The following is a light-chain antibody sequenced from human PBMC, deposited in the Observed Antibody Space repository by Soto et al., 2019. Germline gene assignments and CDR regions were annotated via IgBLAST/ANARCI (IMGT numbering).Light chain of an antibody. CDR1: TSDVGGYDV. J-gene: IGLJ1*01. V-gene: IGLV2-14*02. Sequence: QSVLTQPASVSGSPGQSITISCSGTTSDVGGYDVVSWYQQHPGKAPKLMIFEVNQRPSGVSDRFSGSKSGNTASLTISGLQAGDEADYYCCSYTSSNTLVFGTGTKVTVL. CDR2: EVN. CDR3: CSYTSSNTLV.